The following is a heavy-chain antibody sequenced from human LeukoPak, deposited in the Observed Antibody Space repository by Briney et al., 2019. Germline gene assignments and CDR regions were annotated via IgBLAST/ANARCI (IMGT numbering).Heavy chain of an antibody. CDR3: ARACSGGSCYAGTAFDI. J-gene: IGHJ3*02. V-gene: IGHV1-2*02. Sequence: ASVKVSCKASGYTFTVYYMHWVRQAPGQGLEWMGWINPNSGGTNYAQKFQGRVTMTRDTSISTAYMELSRLRSDDTAVYYCARACSGGSCYAGTAFDIWGQGTMVTVSS. CDR2: INPNSGGT. D-gene: IGHD2-15*01. CDR1: GYTFTVYY.